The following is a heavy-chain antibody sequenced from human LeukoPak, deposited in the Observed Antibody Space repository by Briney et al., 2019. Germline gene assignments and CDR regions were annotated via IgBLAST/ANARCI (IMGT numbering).Heavy chain of an antibody. J-gene: IGHJ6*03. CDR2: IIPIFGTA. CDR3: ATDRLIALWESLSYYHYMDV. Sequence: SVKVSCKASGDTFSSYAISLVRQAPGQGLEWMGRIIPIFGTANYAQKFQCRVTITTDESTSTAYMELSSLRSEDTAVYYCATDRLIALWESLSYYHYMDVGCKGTTVTVSS. D-gene: IGHD1-26*01. CDR1: GDTFSSYA. V-gene: IGHV1-69*05.